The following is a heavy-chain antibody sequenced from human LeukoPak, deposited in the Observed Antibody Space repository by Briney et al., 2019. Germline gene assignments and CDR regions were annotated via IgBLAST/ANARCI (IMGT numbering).Heavy chain of an antibody. CDR3: ARGGGYCTTTICYSAWFGP. D-gene: IGHD2-2*01. V-gene: IGHV6-1*01. Sequence: SQTLSLTCAISGDNVSSNSLAWNWIRQSPSRGLEWQGRTYYRSKWYTDYAVSVKGRITVNSDTSKNQFSLQLNSVTPEDTAVYYCARGGGYCTTTICYSAWFGPWGQGTLVTVSS. J-gene: IGHJ5*02. CDR1: GDNVSSNSLA. CDR2: TYYRSKWYT.